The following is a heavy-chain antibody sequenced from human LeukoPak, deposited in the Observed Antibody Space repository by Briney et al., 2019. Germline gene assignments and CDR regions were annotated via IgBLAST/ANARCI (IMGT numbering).Heavy chain of an antibody. CDR3: ARGRIGSPVYYYYYYGMDV. CDR1: GGSISSSSYY. J-gene: IGHJ6*02. CDR2: IYYSGST. Sequence: SETLSLTCTVSGGSISSSSYYWGWIRQPPGKGLEWIGSIYYSGSTYYNPSLKSRVTISVDTSKNQFSLKLSSVTAADTAVYYCARGRIGSPVYYYYYYGMDVWGQGTTVTVSS. D-gene: IGHD3-3*02. V-gene: IGHV4-39*07.